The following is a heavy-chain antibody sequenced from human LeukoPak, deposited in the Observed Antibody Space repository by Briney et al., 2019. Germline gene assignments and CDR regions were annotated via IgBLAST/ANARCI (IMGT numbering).Heavy chain of an antibody. CDR3: ARVYCSGGSCYSPVSYYYYYMDV. J-gene: IGHJ6*03. CDR2: IKQDGSEK. Sequence: PGGSLRLSCAASGFTFSSYWMSWVRQAPGKGLEWVANIKQDGSEKYYVDSVKGRFTISRDNAKNSLYLQMNSLRAEDTAVYYCARVYCSGGSCYSPVSYYYYYMDVWGKGTTVTVSS. CDR1: GFTFSSYW. V-gene: IGHV3-7*01. D-gene: IGHD2-15*01.